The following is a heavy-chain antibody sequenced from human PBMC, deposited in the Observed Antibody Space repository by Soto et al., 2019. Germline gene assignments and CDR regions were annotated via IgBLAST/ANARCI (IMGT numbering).Heavy chain of an antibody. CDR1: SGSISSSNW. CDR3: ARGGYSGYDLYYYYYYMDV. D-gene: IGHD5-12*01. V-gene: IGHV4-4*02. CDR2: IYHSGST. J-gene: IGHJ6*03. Sequence: PSETLSLTCAVSSGSISSSNWWSRVRQPPGKGLEWIGEIYHSGSTNYNPSLKSRVTISVDKSKNQFSLKLSSVTAADTAVYYCARGGYSGYDLYYYYYYMDVWGKGTTVTVS.